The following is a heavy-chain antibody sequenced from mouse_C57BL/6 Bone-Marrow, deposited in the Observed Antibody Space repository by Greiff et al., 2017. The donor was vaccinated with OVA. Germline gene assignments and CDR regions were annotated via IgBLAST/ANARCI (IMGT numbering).Heavy chain of an antibody. CDR1: GFTFSNYW. J-gene: IGHJ2*01. CDR3: TGYYGSSADF. Sequence: EVHLVESGGGLVQPGGSMKLSCVASGFTFSNYWMNWVRQSPEKGLEWVAQIRMKSDNYATHYAESVKGRFTISRDDSKSSVYLQMNNLRAEDTGMYYCTGYYGSSADFWGQGTTLTVSS. D-gene: IGHD1-1*01. CDR2: IRMKSDNYAT. V-gene: IGHV6-3*01.